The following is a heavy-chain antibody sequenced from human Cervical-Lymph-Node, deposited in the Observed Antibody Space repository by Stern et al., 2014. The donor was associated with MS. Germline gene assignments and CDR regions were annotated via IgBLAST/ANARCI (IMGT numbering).Heavy chain of an antibody. Sequence: VQLVQSGAEMKKPGESLKISCKTSGYSFINYWIAWVRQVTGKGPEWIGMIDPGYSDIRHSPSFQGHVTISVDKSNTTAYLQWNSLKASDSAVYYCARWSVACDYWGQGTLITVSS. J-gene: IGHJ4*02. D-gene: IGHD2-21*01. CDR3: ARWSVACDY. V-gene: IGHV5-51*03. CDR1: GYSFINYW. CDR2: IDPGYSDI.